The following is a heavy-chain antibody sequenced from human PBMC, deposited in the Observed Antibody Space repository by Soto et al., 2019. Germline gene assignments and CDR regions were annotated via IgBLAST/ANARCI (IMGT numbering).Heavy chain of an antibody. CDR1: GFTFTTSA. CDR2: ISYHGTYK. CDR3: ARQYYDFWSGPPRYGMDV. J-gene: IGHJ6*02. V-gene: IGHV3-30*04. Sequence: PGGSLRLSCAASGFTFTTSAMHWVRQAPGKGLEWVALISYHGTYKYYADSVEGRFTISRDNAKNTLYLQMNSLRAEDTAVYYCARQYYDFWSGPPRYGMDVWGQGTTVTVSS. D-gene: IGHD3-3*01.